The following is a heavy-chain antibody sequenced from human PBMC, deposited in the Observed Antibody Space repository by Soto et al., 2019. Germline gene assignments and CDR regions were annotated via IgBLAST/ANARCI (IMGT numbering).Heavy chain of an antibody. CDR2: ISYDGSNK. V-gene: IGHV3-30*18. D-gene: IGHD6-19*01. CDR3: EKESVAGTYYYYCCYLDV. Sequence: QVQLVESGGGVVQPGRSLRLSCAASGFTFSSYGMHWVRQAPGKGLEWVAGISYDGSNKYYADSVKGRFTISRDNSKNTLYLHMNSLRGEDTAVYYGEKESVAGTYYYYCCYLDVWGKGTPVTVSS. J-gene: IGHJ6*03. CDR1: GFTFSSYG.